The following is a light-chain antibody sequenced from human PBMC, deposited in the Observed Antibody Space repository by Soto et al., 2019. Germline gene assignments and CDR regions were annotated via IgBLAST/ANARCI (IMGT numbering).Light chain of an antibody. J-gene: IGKJ4*01. CDR3: QQRSNWPT. Sequence: IQMTQSPSSLSASVGGTVTITCRASQTINTYLNWFQQKPGEPPRLLIYGASTLHDGVPSRFSGSGSGADFTLAISGLQPEDFAVYYCQQRSNWPTFGGGTKVDI. V-gene: IGKV1-39*01. CDR1: QTINTY. CDR2: GAS.